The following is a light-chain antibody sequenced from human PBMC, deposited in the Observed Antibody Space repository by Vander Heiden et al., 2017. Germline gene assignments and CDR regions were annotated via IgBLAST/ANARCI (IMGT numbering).Light chain of an antibody. CDR2: KVS. V-gene: IGKV2-30*01. CDR1: QSLVCNDGNNY. J-gene: IGKJ1*01. Sequence: DDVVTQSPLSLLCTFRKPASISCRTSQSLVCNDGNNYLNWYQQRPGKSPRLLIYKVSSRETGVPDRFSGSGSGTDFTLNISRVEAEDFGVYYCLQGTSTPGTFGQGTKVEIK. CDR3: LQGTSTPGT.